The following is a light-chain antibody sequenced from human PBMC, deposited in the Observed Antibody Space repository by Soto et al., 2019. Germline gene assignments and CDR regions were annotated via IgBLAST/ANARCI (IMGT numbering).Light chain of an antibody. V-gene: IGKV3-20*01. CDR3: QQYGRSPRT. CDR2: GAS. CDR1: QSVRSSY. J-gene: IGKJ1*01. Sequence: EIVLTQSPGTLSLSPGERATLSCRASQSVRSSYLAWYQQKPGQAPRLLMYGASSRATGIPDRFSGSGSGTDCTLTISRLETEDFAVYYCQQYGRSPRTFGQGTKVEIK.